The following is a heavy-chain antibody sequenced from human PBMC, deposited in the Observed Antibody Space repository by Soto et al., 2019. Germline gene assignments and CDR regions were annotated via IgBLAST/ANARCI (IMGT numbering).Heavy chain of an antibody. D-gene: IGHD6-19*01. CDR2: ISYDGSNK. J-gene: IGHJ6*02. Sequence: QVQLVESGGGVVQPGRSLRLSCAASGFTFSSYAMHWVRQAPGKGLEWVAVISYDGSNKYYADSVKGRFTISRDNSKNTLYLQMNSLRAEDTAVYYCARVLDSGWSTYYYYGMDVWGQGTTVTVSS. CDR1: GFTFSSYA. CDR3: ARVLDSGWSTYYYYGMDV. V-gene: IGHV3-30-3*01.